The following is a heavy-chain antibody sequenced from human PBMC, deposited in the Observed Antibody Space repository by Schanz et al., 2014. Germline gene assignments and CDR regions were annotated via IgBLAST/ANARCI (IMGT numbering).Heavy chain of an antibody. CDR3: GRDRRCVDRDDLYCCGS. D-gene: IGHD1-1*01. V-gene: IGHV1-18*01. J-gene: IGHJ4*02. CDR1: GYTFTTYA. CDR2: ISVYTGNT. Sequence: QVQLVQSGAEVKKPGASVRVSCKASGYTFTTYAMSWVRQAPGQGLEWVGWISVYTGNTKYGQKVQGRVTMTADTSTNTAYMELRSLRSDDAAVDYCGRDRRCVDRDDLYCCGSWGQGTLVTVSS.